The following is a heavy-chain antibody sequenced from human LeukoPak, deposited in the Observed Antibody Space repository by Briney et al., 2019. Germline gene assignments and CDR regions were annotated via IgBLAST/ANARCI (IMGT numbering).Heavy chain of an antibody. CDR2: ITNSGSYI. D-gene: IGHD6-19*01. J-gene: IGHJ4*02. V-gene: IGHV3-21*06. CDR1: GFTFSSYN. CDR3: ARDPRGGRLVPNDY. Sequence: PGGSLRLSCAASGFTFSSYNMNWVRQAPGKGLKWVSSITNSGSYIYYADSVKGRFTISRDNAKNTLYLHMNSLRAEDTAVYYCARDPRGGRLVPNDYWGQGTLVTVSS.